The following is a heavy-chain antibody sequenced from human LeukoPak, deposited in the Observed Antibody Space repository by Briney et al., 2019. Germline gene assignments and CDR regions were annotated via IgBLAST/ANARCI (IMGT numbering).Heavy chain of an antibody. J-gene: IGHJ4*02. CDR2: ISSSGDAI. V-gene: IGHV3-11*04. CDR1: GFTFSDYY. D-gene: IGHD5-12*01. Sequence: GGSLRLSCAASGFTFSDYYMNWIRQAPGKGLEWVSYISSSGDAIYYADSLKGRITISRDNAKNSLYLQMNSLRAEDTAVYYCARDPRSYSGYDNYWGQGTLVTVSS. CDR3: ARDPRSYSGYDNY.